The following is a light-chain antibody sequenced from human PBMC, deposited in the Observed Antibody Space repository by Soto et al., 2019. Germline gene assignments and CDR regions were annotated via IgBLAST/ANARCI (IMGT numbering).Light chain of an antibody. CDR3: QQRHMWPIT. Sequence: EIVLTQSQGTLPLSPGERATLSCRACQSVSSSYLAWYQQKPGQAPRLLIYGASSRATGIPDRFSGSGSGTDFTLTISSLEPEDSAVYYCQQRHMWPITFGQGTRLEIK. CDR1: QSVSSSY. J-gene: IGKJ5*01. CDR2: GAS. V-gene: IGKV3D-20*02.